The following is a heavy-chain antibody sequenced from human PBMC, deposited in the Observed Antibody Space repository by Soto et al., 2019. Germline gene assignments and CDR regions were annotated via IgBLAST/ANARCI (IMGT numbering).Heavy chain of an antibody. Sequence: GSLRLSCAASGFTFSSYWMSWVRQAPGKGLEWVANIKQDGSEKYYVDSVKGRFTISRDNAKNSLYLQMNSLRAEDTAVYYCARDLRVVVVAATYYFDYWGQGTLVTVSS. D-gene: IGHD2-15*01. V-gene: IGHV3-7*01. CDR2: IKQDGSEK. CDR1: GFTFSSYW. CDR3: ARDLRVVVVAATYYFDY. J-gene: IGHJ4*02.